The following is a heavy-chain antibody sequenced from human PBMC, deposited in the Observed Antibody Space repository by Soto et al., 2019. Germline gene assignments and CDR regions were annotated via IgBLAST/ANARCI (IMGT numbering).Heavy chain of an antibody. V-gene: IGHV4-31*03. CDR3: ARDRYGDYRNYYYYYYMDV. J-gene: IGHJ6*03. Sequence: SETLSLTCTVSGGSISSGGYYWSWIRQHPGKGLEWIGYIYYSGSTYYNPSLKSRVTMTTDTSTSTAYMELRSLRSDDTAVYYCARDRYGDYRNYYYYYYMDVWGKGTTVTVSS. D-gene: IGHD4-17*01. CDR2: IYYSGST. CDR1: GGSISSGGYY.